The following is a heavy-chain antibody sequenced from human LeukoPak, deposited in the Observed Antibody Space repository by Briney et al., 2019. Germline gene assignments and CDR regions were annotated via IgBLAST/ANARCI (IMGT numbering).Heavy chain of an antibody. Sequence: GGSLRLSCAASGFTFSSYSMNWVRQAPGKGLEWVSPISSSSSYIYYADSVKGRFTISRDNAKNSLYLQMNSLRAEDTAVYYCARSLIFGANAVSDYWGQGTLVTVSS. CDR1: GFTFSSYS. CDR3: ARSLIFGANAVSDY. V-gene: IGHV3-21*01. D-gene: IGHD3/OR15-3a*01. J-gene: IGHJ4*02. CDR2: ISSSSSYI.